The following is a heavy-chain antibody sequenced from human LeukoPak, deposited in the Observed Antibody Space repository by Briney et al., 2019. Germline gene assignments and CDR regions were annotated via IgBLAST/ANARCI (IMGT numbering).Heavy chain of an antibody. V-gene: IGHV1-58*01. D-gene: IGHD5-12*01. Sequence: SVKVSCKASGFTFTSSAVQWVRQARGQRLEWIGWIVVGSGNTNYAQKFQERVTITRDISTSTAYMELSSLRSEDTAVYYCAARGYSGYEFDYWGQGTLVTVSS. CDR1: GFTFTSSA. J-gene: IGHJ4*02. CDR3: AARGYSGYEFDY. CDR2: IVVGSGNT.